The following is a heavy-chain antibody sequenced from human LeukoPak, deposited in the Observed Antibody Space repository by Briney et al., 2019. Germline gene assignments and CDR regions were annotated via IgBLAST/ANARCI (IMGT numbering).Heavy chain of an antibody. CDR2: ISYHGRDQ. CDR3: ARDRAWNYFDY. J-gene: IGHJ4*02. Sequence: GGSLRLSCAASGFIFSTYAMHWVRQAPGKGLEWVAVISYHGRDQYYADSVKGRFTISGDNSKSTLSLQMNSLRAEDTAVYYCARDRAWNYFDYWGQGTLVTVSS. CDR1: GFIFSTYA. D-gene: IGHD3-3*01. V-gene: IGHV3-30*04.